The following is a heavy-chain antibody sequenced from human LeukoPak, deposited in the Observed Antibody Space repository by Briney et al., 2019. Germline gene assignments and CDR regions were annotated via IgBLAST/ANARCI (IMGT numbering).Heavy chain of an antibody. CDR1: GGTFSSYA. Sequence: VASVKVSCKASGGTFSSYAISWVRQAPGQGLEWMGGIIPIFGTANYAQKFQGRVTITADESTSTAYMELSTLRSEDTAVYYCARIAVAGTSAEYFQHWGQGTLVTVSS. CDR3: ARIAVAGTSAEYFQH. CDR2: IIPIFGTA. V-gene: IGHV1-69*13. J-gene: IGHJ1*01. D-gene: IGHD6-19*01.